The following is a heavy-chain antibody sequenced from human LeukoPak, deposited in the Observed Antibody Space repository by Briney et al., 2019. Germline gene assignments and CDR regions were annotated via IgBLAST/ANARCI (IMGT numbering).Heavy chain of an antibody. D-gene: IGHD4-11*01. CDR2: IRYDGSNK. CDR1: GFTFSSYG. V-gene: IGHV3-30*02. Sequence: PGGSLRLSCAASGFTFSSYGMHWVRQAPGKGLEWVAFIRYDGSNKYYVDSVKGRFTISRDNSKNTLYLQMNSLRPEDTAVYYCAKDGRTTATYWGQGTLDTVSS. CDR3: AKDGRTTATY. J-gene: IGHJ4*02.